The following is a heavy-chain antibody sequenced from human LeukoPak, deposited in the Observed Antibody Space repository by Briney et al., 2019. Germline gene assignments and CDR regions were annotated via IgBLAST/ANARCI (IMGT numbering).Heavy chain of an antibody. J-gene: IGHJ4*02. V-gene: IGHV1-2*02. CDR1: GYTFTGYY. CDR2: INPNSGGT. D-gene: IGHD3-22*01. Sequence: ASVKVSCKASGYTFTGYYMHWGRQAPGQGREWRGWINPNSGGTNYAQKFQGRVTMTRDTSISTAYMELSRLRSDATAVYSCAIVVVIQLFDYWGQGTLVTVSS. CDR3: AIVVVIQLFDY.